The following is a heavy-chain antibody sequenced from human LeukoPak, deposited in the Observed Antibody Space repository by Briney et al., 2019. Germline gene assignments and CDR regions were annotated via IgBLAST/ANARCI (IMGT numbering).Heavy chain of an antibody. D-gene: IGHD5-18*01. V-gene: IGHV3-23*01. CDR1: GFTFSSYA. CDR2: ISGSGGST. J-gene: IGHJ4*02. CDR3: ARALGYSYGLGTY. Sequence: GGSLRLSCAASGFTFSSYAMSWVRQAPGKGLEWVSAISGSGGSTYYADSVKGRFTISRDNSKNTLYLQMNSLRAEDTAVYYCARALGYSYGLGTYWGQGTLVTVSS.